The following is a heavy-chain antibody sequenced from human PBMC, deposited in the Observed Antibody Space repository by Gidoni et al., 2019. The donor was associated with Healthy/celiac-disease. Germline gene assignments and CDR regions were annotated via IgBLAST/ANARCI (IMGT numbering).Heavy chain of an antibody. J-gene: IGHJ5*02. D-gene: IGHD1-7*01. CDR1: GGSISSSSYY. CDR2: IYYSGST. V-gene: IGHV4-39*01. CDR3: ARGDYVRGTTANSHSYNWFDP. Sequence: QLQLQESGPGLVKPSETLSLTCTVSGGSISSSSYYWGWIRQPPGKGREWIGSIYYSGSTYYNPSLKRRVTISVDTSKNQFSLKLSSVTAADTAVYYCARGDYVRGTTANSHSYNWFDPWGQGTLVTVSS.